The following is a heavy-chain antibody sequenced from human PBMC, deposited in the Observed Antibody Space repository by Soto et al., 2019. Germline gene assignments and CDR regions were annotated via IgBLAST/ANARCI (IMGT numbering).Heavy chain of an antibody. Sequence: GGSLRLSCAASGFTFSSYSMNWVRQAPGKGLEWVSSISSSSSYIYYADSVKGRFTISRDNAKNSLYLQMNSLRAEDTAVYYCARDYYDSSGYAHFDYWGQGTLVTVSS. CDR3: ARDYYDSSGYAHFDY. CDR1: GFTFSSYS. CDR2: ISSSSSYI. D-gene: IGHD3-22*01. V-gene: IGHV3-21*01. J-gene: IGHJ4*02.